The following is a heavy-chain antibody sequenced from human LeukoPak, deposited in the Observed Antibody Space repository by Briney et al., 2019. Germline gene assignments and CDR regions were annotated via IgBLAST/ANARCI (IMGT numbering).Heavy chain of an antibody. D-gene: IGHD4-23*01. J-gene: IGHJ4*02. CDR1: GLTFSSYA. CDR2: ISGSGGST. Sequence: GGSLRLSCAVSGLTFSSYAMSWVRQAPGKGLEWVSAISGSGGSTYYADSVKGRFTISRDNSKNTLYLQMNSLRAEDTAVYYCAKDLFDYGGDTFDYWGQGTLVTVSS. V-gene: IGHV3-23*01. CDR3: AKDLFDYGGDTFDY.